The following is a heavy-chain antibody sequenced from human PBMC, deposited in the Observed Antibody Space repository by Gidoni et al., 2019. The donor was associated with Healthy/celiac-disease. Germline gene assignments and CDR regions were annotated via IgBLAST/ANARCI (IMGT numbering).Heavy chain of an antibody. CDR2: IRSKAYGGTT. V-gene: IGHV3-49*05. D-gene: IGHD3-16*01. CDR3: TRDDLLRAPDAFDI. J-gene: IGHJ3*02. Sequence: EVQLVESGGGLVKPGRSLRLSCPASGFTCGDYAMSWFRHAPGKGLEWVGFIRSKAYGGTTEYAASVKGRFTISRDDSKSIAYLQMNSLKTEDTAVYYCTRDDLLRAPDAFDIWGQGTMVTVSS. CDR1: GFTCGDYA.